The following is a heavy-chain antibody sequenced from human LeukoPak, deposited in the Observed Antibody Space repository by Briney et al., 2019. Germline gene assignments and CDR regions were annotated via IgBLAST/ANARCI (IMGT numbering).Heavy chain of an antibody. Sequence: PGGSQRLSCAASEFTFSSYGMSWVRQAPGKGLEWVSSISGTGGSTYYADSVKGRFTISRDNSKNTLYLQMNSLRAEDTAVYYCAKNSMIVVVSESLDYWGQGTLVTVSS. D-gene: IGHD3-22*01. V-gene: IGHV3-23*01. CDR1: EFTFSSYG. CDR2: ISGTGGST. J-gene: IGHJ4*02. CDR3: AKNSMIVVVSESLDY.